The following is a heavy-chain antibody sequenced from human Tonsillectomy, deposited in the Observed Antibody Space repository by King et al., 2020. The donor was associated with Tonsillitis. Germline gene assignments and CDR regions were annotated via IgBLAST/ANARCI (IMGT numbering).Heavy chain of an antibody. CDR1: GFTFSTYG. CDR3: AKPLSDCSGGNCYRPHALDF. J-gene: IGHJ3*01. V-gene: IGHV3-33*08. D-gene: IGHD2-15*01. Sequence: VQLVESGGGVVQPGRSLRLSCAASGFTFSTYGMLWVRRAPGKGLEWVALIWSDGSEKYYGDSVKGRFTISRDNSKNTLYLQMNSLRDEDTAVYYCAKPLSDCSGGNCYRPHALDFWGQGTMVTVSS. CDR2: IWSDGSEK.